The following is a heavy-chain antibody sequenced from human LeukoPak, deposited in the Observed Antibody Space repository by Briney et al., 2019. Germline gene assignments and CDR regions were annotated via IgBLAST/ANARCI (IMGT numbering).Heavy chain of an antibody. Sequence: GGSLRRSCAASGFTFSSYGMHWVRQAPSKGLEWVAVIRYDGSNKYYADSVKGRFTISRDNSKNTLYLQMNSLRAEDTAVYYCAKESIAVAGYYYYYMDVWGKGTTVTISS. J-gene: IGHJ6*03. D-gene: IGHD6-19*01. CDR3: AKESIAVAGYYYYYMDV. CDR2: IRYDGSNK. V-gene: IGHV3-30*02. CDR1: GFTFSSYG.